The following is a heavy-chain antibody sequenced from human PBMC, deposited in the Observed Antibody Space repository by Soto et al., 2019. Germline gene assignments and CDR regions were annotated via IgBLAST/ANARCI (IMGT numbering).Heavy chain of an antibody. CDR3: ARHRRTTVAKFYFDN. J-gene: IGHJ4*02. Sequence: QVQLQESGPGLVKPSETLSLTCTVSGGSINSYCWSSIRQPPGKGLEWIAYIFDSGNANYNPSLKRRVTTSVDTSKNQFSLKLTSVTAADTAVYYCARHRRTTVAKFYFDNWGQGALVTVSS. CDR1: GGSINSYC. CDR2: IFDSGNA. D-gene: IGHD4-4*01. V-gene: IGHV4-59*08.